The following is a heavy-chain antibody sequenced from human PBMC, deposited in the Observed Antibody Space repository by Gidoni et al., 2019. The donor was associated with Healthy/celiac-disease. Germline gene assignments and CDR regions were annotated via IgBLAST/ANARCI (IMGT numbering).Heavy chain of an antibody. Sequence: EVQLVESGGGLIQPGGSLRLSCAASGFTVSSNYMRWVRQAPGKGLEWVSVIYSGGSTYYADSVKGRFTISRDNSKNTLYLQMNSLRAEDTAVYYCARGRGVNSSSWPWDYWGQGTLVTVSS. CDR3: ARGRGVNSSSWPWDY. D-gene: IGHD6-13*01. CDR2: IYSGGST. V-gene: IGHV3-53*01. CDR1: GFTVSSNY. J-gene: IGHJ4*02.